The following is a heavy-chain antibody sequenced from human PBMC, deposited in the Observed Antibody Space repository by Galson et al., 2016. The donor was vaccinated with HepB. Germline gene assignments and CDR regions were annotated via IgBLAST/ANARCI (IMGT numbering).Heavy chain of an antibody. CDR1: GFSLSTSGMC. D-gene: IGHD3/OR15-3a*01. Sequence: PALVKPTQTLTLTCTFSGFSLSTSGMCVSWIRQPPGKALEWLALIDWDDDKYYNTSLKTRLTISKDTSKNQVVLTMTNMDPVDTGTYFCSRGWSDYYFDYWGQGTLITVSS. V-gene: IGHV2-70*01. CDR3: SRGWSDYYFDY. J-gene: IGHJ4*02. CDR2: IDWDDDK.